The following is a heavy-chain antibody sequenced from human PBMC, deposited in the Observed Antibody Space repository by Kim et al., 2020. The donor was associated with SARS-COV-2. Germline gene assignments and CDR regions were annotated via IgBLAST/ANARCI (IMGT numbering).Heavy chain of an antibody. CDR1: GLDFVYAW. J-gene: IGHJ3*02. V-gene: IGHV3-15*01. Sequence: GGSLRLSCATSGLDFVYAWMTWVRQAPGKGLEWVGRIKSKSSGGTADYGAPVKARFTISRDDSTATVFLQMSSLKSEDTAVYYCAKDVPRSAVALHIWGQGTVVTVSS. CDR2: IKSKSSGGTA. CDR3: AKDVPRSAVALHI.